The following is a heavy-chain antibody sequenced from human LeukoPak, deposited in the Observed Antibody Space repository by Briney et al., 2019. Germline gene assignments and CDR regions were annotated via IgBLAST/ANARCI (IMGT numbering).Heavy chain of an antibody. CDR1: GFTLSNYW. V-gene: IGHV3-74*01. CDR3: ARVGYYYDDNCDAFDI. Sequence: GGSLRLSCAASGFTLSNYWMHWVRQTPGKGLVWVSRINSDGSTTNYADSVKGRFTIPRDNAKNTLYLQMNSLRAEDTAMYYCARVGYYYDDNCDAFDIWGQGTMVTVSS. J-gene: IGHJ3*02. D-gene: IGHD3-22*01. CDR2: INSDGSTT.